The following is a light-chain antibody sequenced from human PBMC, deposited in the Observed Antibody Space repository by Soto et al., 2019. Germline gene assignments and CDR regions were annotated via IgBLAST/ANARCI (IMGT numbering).Light chain of an antibody. CDR1: QSLVSSDGNTY. J-gene: IGKJ3*01. CDR3: MQGTHWPLT. CDR2: KVS. V-gene: IGKV2-30*01. Sequence: DVVMTQSPLSLPVTLGQPASISCRSSQSLVSSDGNTYLNWFQQRPGQSPRRLIYKVSNRDSGVPDRFSGSGSGTDFTLKISRVEAEDVGVYYCMQGTHWPLTFGPGTKVDIK.